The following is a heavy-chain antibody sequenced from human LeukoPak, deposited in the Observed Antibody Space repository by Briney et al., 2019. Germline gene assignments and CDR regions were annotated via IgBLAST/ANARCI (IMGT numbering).Heavy chain of an antibody. V-gene: IGHV1-69*13. Sequence: SVKVSCKASGGTFSSYAISWVRQAPGQGLEWMGGIIPIFGTANYAQKFQGRVTITADESTSTAYMELSSLRSEDTAVYYCASCIPPYYYYGMDVWGQGTTVTVSS. CDR2: IIPIFGTA. J-gene: IGHJ6*02. D-gene: IGHD2-15*01. CDR3: ASCIPPYYYYGMDV. CDR1: GGTFSSYA.